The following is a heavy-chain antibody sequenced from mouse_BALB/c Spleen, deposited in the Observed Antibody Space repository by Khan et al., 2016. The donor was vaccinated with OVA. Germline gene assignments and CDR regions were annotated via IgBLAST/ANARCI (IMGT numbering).Heavy chain of an antibody. V-gene: IGHV1-7*01. CDR1: GYTFISYW. J-gene: IGHJ3*01. Sequence: QVQLQQSGAELVKPGASVKMSCKASGYTFISYWMHWVKQRPGQGLEWIGYITPSTGYTEYNQKFKEKATLTSDKSSSTAYMQLSSLTSEDSAVYYCARAIFDGYPPFAYWGQGTLVTVSA. CDR2: ITPSTGYT. D-gene: IGHD2-3*01. CDR3: ARAIFDGYPPFAY.